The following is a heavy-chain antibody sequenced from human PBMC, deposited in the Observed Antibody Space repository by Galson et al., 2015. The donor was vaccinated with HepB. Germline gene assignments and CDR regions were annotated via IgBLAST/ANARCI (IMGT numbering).Heavy chain of an antibody. CDR3: ARTSRLRAVEPFDY. Sequence: PALVKPTQTLTLTCTFSGFSLSTSGMCVSRIRQPPGKALEWLARIDWDGDKYYSTSLRTRLTISKDTSKNQVVLTMTNMDPVDTATYYCARTSRLRAVEPFDYWGQGTLVTVSS. CDR2: IDWDGDK. D-gene: IGHD6-19*01. CDR1: GFSLSTSGMC. J-gene: IGHJ4*02. V-gene: IGHV2-70*11.